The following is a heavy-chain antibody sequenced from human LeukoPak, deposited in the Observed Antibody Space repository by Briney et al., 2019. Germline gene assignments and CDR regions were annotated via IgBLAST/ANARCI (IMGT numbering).Heavy chain of an antibody. V-gene: IGHV3-53*01. D-gene: IGHD4-17*01. Sequence: PGGSLRLSCAASGLTVSSNYMNWVRQAPGKGLEWVSVIYNGVTIHYADSVKGRFTISSDNSKNTVYLQLNSLRAEDTAIYYCILTTLTTSAEYWGQGTLVTVSS. J-gene: IGHJ4*02. CDR2: IYNGVTI. CDR1: GLTVSSNY. CDR3: ILTTLTTSAEY.